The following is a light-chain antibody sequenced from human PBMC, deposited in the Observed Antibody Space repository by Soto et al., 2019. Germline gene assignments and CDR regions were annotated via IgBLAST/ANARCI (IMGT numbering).Light chain of an antibody. J-gene: IGKJ1*01. CDR1: QSVRNN. CDR3: QQYNSWPQA. CDR2: GAS. Sequence: EIVMTQSPATLSVSPGERATLSCRASQSVRNNLAWYQQRPGQAPRLLIYGASTGATGIPDRFSGSGSGTEFTLTISNLQPEDLAVYYCQQYNSWPQAFDQGTKVEVK. V-gene: IGKV3-15*01.